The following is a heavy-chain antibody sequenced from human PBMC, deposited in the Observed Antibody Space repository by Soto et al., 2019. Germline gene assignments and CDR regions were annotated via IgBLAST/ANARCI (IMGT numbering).Heavy chain of an antibody. CDR3: GGDSGTFHIDY. CDR2: IKEDGSDI. Sequence: EVHLVESGGDLVQPGGSLRLSCVASGFTFSSHWMTWVRQAPGKGLEWVANIKEDGSDIYYADSVKGRFTISRDNAKKSLYLQMNSLRAEDTAVYYCGGDSGTFHIDYWGQGTLVTVSS. J-gene: IGHJ4*02. V-gene: IGHV3-7*04. CDR1: GFTFSSHW. D-gene: IGHD1-26*01.